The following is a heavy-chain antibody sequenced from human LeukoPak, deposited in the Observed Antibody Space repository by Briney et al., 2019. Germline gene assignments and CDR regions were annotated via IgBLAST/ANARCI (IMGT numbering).Heavy chain of an antibody. CDR2: VSGGGSST. D-gene: IGHD3-10*01. Sequence: GGSLRLSCVASGFTFSSYAMAWVRQAPGKGLEWVSSVSGGGSSTYYADSVKGRFTISRDNAKNSLSLQMNSLNIDDTGVYFCTRDALFGSGRTHLDFWSQGTLVSVSS. CDR3: TRDALFGSGRTHLDF. V-gene: IGHV3-23*01. CDR1: GFTFSSYA. J-gene: IGHJ4*02.